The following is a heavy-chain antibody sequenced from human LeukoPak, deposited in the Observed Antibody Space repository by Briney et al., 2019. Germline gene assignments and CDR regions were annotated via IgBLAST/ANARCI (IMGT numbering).Heavy chain of an antibody. J-gene: IGHJ6*02. CDR3: AREGLLWFGEYEDYYYYGMDV. CDR1: GFTFSSYG. CDR2: IWYDGSNK. D-gene: IGHD3-10*01. V-gene: IGHV3-33*01. Sequence: GRSLRLSCAASGFTFSSYGMHWVRQAPGKGLEWVAVIWYDGSNKYYADSVKGRLTISRDNSKNTLYLQMNSLRAEDTAVYYCAREGLLWFGEYEDYYYYGMDVWGQGTTVTVSS.